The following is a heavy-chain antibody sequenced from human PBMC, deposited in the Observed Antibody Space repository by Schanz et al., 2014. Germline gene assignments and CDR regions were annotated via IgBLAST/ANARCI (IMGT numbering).Heavy chain of an antibody. D-gene: IGHD6-19*01. CDR1: GGSISSRSYH. Sequence: QLQLQESGPGLVKPSETLSLSCTVSGGSISSRSYHWGWIRQPPGKGLEWIGSIYYSGSTHYNSPLKSRATMSVATSRTQSPLKLSPLTAADTAVYYCARHPIAVAGIWFDPWGQGTLVIVSS. V-gene: IGHV4-39*01. CDR3: ARHPIAVAGIWFDP. CDR2: IYYSGST. J-gene: IGHJ5*02.